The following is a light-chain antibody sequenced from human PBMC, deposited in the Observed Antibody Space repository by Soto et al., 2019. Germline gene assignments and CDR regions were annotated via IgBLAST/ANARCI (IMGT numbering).Light chain of an antibody. Sequence: EIVFTQAPATLSFSPGERATLSCRASQSVSTYLAWYQQKPGQAPRLLIYDASNRATGIPARFSGSGSGTDFILTISSLEPEDFAVYYCQQRSNWPVFTFGPGTKVDIK. CDR2: DAS. V-gene: IGKV3-11*01. J-gene: IGKJ3*01. CDR1: QSVSTY. CDR3: QQRSNWPVFT.